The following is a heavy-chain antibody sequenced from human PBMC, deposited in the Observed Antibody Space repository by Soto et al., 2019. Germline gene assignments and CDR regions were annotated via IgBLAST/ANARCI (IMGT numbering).Heavy chain of an antibody. J-gene: IGHJ5*02. Sequence: GASVKVSCKASGYTFTIYGIIWVRQAPGQGLEWMGWISAYNGNTNYAQKLQGRVTMTTDTSTSTAYMELRSLRSDDTAVYYCARWACSGGSCYTYWFDPWGQGTLVTVSS. CDR2: ISAYNGNT. V-gene: IGHV1-18*01. CDR1: GYTFTIYG. D-gene: IGHD2-15*01. CDR3: ARWACSGGSCYTYWFDP.